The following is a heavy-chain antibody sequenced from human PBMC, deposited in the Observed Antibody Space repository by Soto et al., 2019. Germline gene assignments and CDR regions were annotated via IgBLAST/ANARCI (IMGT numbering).Heavy chain of an antibody. J-gene: IGHJ5*02. CDR2: ISSSGSTI. CDR1: GFTFSDYY. Sequence: PGGSLRLSCAASGFTFSDYYMSWIRQAPGKGLEWVSYISSSGSTIYYADSVKGRFTISRDNAKNSLYLQMNSLRAEDTAVYYCARELRKTWLRPHNWFDPWGQGTLVTVSS. CDR3: ARELRKTWLRPHNWFDP. V-gene: IGHV3-11*01. D-gene: IGHD5-12*01.